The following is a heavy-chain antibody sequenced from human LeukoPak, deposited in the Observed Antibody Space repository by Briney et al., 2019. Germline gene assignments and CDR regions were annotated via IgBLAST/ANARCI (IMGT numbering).Heavy chain of an antibody. Sequence: PSETLSLTCAVYGGSFSGYYWSWIRQPPGKGLEWIGEINHSGSTNYTPSLKSRVTISVDTSKNQFSLKLSSVTAADTAVYYCARGSSLRYFDWLLQAPDYWGQGTLVTVSS. CDR1: GGSFSGYY. J-gene: IGHJ4*02. V-gene: IGHV4-34*01. D-gene: IGHD3-9*01. CDR3: ARGSSLRYFDWLLQAPDY. CDR2: INHSGST.